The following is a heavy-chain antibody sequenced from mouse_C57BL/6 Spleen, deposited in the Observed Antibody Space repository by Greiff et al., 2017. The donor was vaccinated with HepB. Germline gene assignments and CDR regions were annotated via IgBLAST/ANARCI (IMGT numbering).Heavy chain of an antibody. J-gene: IGHJ4*01. CDR2: INYDGSST. CDR3: AREEDYGNEEYAMDY. CDR1: GFTFSAYY. V-gene: IGHV5-16*01. Sequence: EVKVVESEGGLVQPGSSMKLSCTASGFTFSAYYMAWVRQVPEKGLEWVANINYDGSSTYYLDSLKSRFIISRDNAKNILYLQMSSLKSEDTATYYCAREEDYGNEEYAMDYWGQGASATVSS. D-gene: IGHD2-1*01.